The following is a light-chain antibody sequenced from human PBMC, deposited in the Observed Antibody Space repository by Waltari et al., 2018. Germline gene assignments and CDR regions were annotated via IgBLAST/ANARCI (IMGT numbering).Light chain of an antibody. J-gene: IGLJ1*01. CDR1: SSNIGADYN. V-gene: IGLV1-40*01. CDR3: QSYDSSLSDSYV. Sequence: QSVLTPPPSVSGAPGQRVTISCTGSSSNIGADYNVPWYQQLPGTAPKLLIYGNNNRPSGVPDRFSGSKSGTSASLAITGLQAEDEADYFCQSYDSSLSDSYVFGTGTKVTVL. CDR2: GNN.